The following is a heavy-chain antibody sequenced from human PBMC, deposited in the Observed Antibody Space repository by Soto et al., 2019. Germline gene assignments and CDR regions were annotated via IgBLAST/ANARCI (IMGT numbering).Heavy chain of an antibody. J-gene: IGHJ6*02. D-gene: IGHD6-13*01. V-gene: IGHV1-69*06. CDR2: IIPIFGTA. Sequence: GASVKVSCKASGGTFSSYAISWVRQAPGQGLEWTGGIIPIFGTANYAQKFQGRVTITADKSTSTAYMELSSLRSEDTAVYYCARGDDLAEAGDYYYGMDVWGQGTTVTVYS. CDR3: ARGDDLAEAGDYYYGMDV. CDR1: GGTFSSYA.